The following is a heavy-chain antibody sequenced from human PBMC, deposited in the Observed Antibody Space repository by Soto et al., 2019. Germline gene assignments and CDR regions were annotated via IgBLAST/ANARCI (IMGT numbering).Heavy chain of an antibody. V-gene: IGHV4-59*11. CDR3: VRQRGNYFDF. J-gene: IGHJ4*02. Sequence: SETLSLTCSVSGDSINSRYWSWIRQPPGKGLEWIGYIDYVGSTNYAPSLQSRVTMSVDTSKNQVSLKLRYVTAADTAVYYCVRQRGNYFDFWGQGTLVTVS. CDR2: IDYVGST. CDR1: GDSINSRY. D-gene: IGHD3-10*01.